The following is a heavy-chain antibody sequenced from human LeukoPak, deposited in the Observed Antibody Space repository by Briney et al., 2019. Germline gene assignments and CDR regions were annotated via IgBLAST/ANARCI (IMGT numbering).Heavy chain of an antibody. J-gene: IGHJ4*02. CDR1: GFTFSNYA. CDR3: AKWGDYDILTGYYDSDY. Sequence: VASLRLSCAASGFTFSNYAMSWVRQAPGKGLEWVSAVSGRDDSTYYADSVKGRFTISRDNSKNTLYLQMNSLRAEDTAVYYCAKWGDYDILTGYYDSDYWGQGTLVTVSS. D-gene: IGHD3-9*01. CDR2: VSGRDDST. V-gene: IGHV3-23*01.